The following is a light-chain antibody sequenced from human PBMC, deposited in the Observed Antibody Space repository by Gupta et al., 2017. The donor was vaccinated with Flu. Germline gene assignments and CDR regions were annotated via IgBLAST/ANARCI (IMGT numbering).Light chain of an antibody. J-gene: IGLJ1*01. Sequence: GQTAWITCGGNNVGTKSVHWYQQKPGQAPVLVVYDDSDRPSEIPERFSGSNSGDTATLTISRVEAGDEADYYGQVWDSSGESWVVFGTGTKVTV. V-gene: IGLV3-21*02. CDR1: NVGTKS. CDR2: DDS. CDR3: QVWDSSGESWVV.